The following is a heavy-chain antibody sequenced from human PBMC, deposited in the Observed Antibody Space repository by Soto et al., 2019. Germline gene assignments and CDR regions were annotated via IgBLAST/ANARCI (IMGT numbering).Heavy chain of an antibody. J-gene: IGHJ4*02. V-gene: IGHV5-51*01. CDR2: IFPGDFGT. Sequence: SMKVSCRASGYSITNYCIGWVIQMPGKGLEWVGIIFPGDFGTRYSPSFQGQVTISADRSITTAYLQWNSLKASDTAVFYCVRPKAGAAVGPLEYWGRGTLVTVSS. D-gene: IGHD6-13*01. CDR3: VRPKAGAAVGPLEY. CDR1: GYSITNYC.